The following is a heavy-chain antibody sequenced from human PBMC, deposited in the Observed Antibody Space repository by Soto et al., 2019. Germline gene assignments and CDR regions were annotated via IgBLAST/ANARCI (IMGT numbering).Heavy chain of an antibody. CDR2: ISSSSSYI. V-gene: IGHV3-21*01. Sequence: EVQLVESGGGLVKPGGSLRLSCAASGFTFCSYSMNWVRQAPGKGLEWVSSISSSSSYIYYADSVKGRFTISRDNAKNSLYLQMNSLRAEDTAVYYCARTDFWSGTAFDYWGQGTLVTVSS. J-gene: IGHJ4*02. D-gene: IGHD3-3*01. CDR1: GFTFCSYS. CDR3: ARTDFWSGTAFDY.